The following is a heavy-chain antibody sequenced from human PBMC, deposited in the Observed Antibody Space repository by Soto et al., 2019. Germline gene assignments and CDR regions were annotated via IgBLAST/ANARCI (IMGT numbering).Heavy chain of an antibody. V-gene: IGHV3-30-3*01. CDR2: ISYDGSNK. D-gene: IGHD6-6*01. Sequence: QVLLVESGGGVVQPGRSLRLSCAASGFTFSNYAMHWVRQAPGKGLEWVAVISYDGSNKYYADSVKGRFTISRDNSKNTVYLQMNSLRAEDTAVYYCARERSHSSSPYSDYWGQGTLVTVSS. CDR1: GFTFSNYA. CDR3: ARERSHSSSPYSDY. J-gene: IGHJ4*02.